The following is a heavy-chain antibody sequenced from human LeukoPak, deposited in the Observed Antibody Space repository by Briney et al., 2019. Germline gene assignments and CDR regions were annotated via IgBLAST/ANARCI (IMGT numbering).Heavy chain of an antibody. Sequence: GGSLRPSCAASGFTFSSYSMNWVRQAPGKGLEWVSSISSSSSYIYYADSVKGRFTISRDNAKDSLYLQMNSLRAEDTAVYYCARDLGYSSGWYFAFDIWGQGTMVTVSS. V-gene: IGHV3-21*01. CDR3: ARDLGYSSGWYFAFDI. J-gene: IGHJ3*02. CDR2: ISSSSSYI. CDR1: GFTFSSYS. D-gene: IGHD6-19*01.